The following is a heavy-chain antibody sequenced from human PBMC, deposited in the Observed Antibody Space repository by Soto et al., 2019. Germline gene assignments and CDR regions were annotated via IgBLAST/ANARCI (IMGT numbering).Heavy chain of an antibody. D-gene: IGHD6-13*01. V-gene: IGHV3-21*01. CDR3: ARTEEAPYSSWYSFDP. Sequence: EVQLVESGGGLVKPGGSLRLSCAASGFTFSSYSMNWVRQAPGKGLEWVSSISSSSSYIYYADSVKGRFTISRDNAKNSLYLQMNSLRAEDTAVYYCARTEEAPYSSWYSFDPWGQGTLVTVSS. J-gene: IGHJ5*02. CDR1: GFTFSSYS. CDR2: ISSSSSYI.